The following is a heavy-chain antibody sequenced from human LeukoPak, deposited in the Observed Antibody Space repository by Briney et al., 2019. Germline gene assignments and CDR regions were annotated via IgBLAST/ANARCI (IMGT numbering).Heavy chain of an antibody. V-gene: IGHV3-53*01. D-gene: IGHD6-13*01. CDR3: ARLLRVGTAAGFDY. Sequence: GGSLRLSCAASGFTVSSSYMSWVRQAPRKGLEWVSVIYSGGSTYYADSVKGRFTISRDNSKNTLSLQMNSLRAEDTAVYYCARLLRVGTAAGFDYWGQGTLVTVSS. CDR2: IYSGGST. J-gene: IGHJ4*02. CDR1: GFTVSSSY.